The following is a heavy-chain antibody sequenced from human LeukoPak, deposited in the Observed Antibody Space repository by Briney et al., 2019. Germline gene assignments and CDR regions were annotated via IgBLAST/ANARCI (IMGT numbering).Heavy chain of an antibody. V-gene: IGHV3-23*01. CDR3: AKDSSSSENYYYMDV. D-gene: IGHD6-6*01. J-gene: IGHJ6*03. CDR2: ISGSGGST. CDR1: GFTFSSYA. Sequence: PGGSLRLSCAASGFTFSSYAMSWVRQAPGKGLEWVSAISGSGGSTYYADSVKGRFTISRDNSKNTLYLQMNSLRAEDTAVYYCAKDSSSSENYYYMDVWGKGTTVTVSS.